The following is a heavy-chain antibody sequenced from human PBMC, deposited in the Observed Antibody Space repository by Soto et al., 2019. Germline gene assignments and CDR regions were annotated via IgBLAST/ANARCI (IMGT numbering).Heavy chain of an antibody. J-gene: IGHJ6*03. D-gene: IGHD2-15*01. CDR2: FIPIQGKA. V-gene: IGHV1-69*02. Sequence: QVQLVQSGAEVKKPGSSVKVSCEASGGTFTNYIFSCVRQAPGQGLEWMGRFIPIQGKADYALKFQDRVTFTADESTKTVYMEMRGLRPEDTALYFCARSCVIVHIGYMDVWGKGTAISVSS. CDR1: GGTFTNYI. CDR3: ARSCVIVHIGYMDV.